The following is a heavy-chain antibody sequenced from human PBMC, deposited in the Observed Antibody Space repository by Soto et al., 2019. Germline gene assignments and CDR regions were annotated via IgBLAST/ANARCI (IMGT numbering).Heavy chain of an antibody. CDR3: ARRPSADYGGIFVP. D-gene: IGHD4-17*01. CDR2: IYYSGIT. Sequence: QVQLQESGPGLVKPSETLSLICTVSGGSISSYYWTWIRQPPGKGLEWIGYIYYSGITNYNPSLKRRVTLXXXTXXNHCSLKMSFVTAADTAVYYCARRPSADYGGIFVPWGQGTLVTVSS. V-gene: IGHV4-59*01. CDR1: GGSISSYY. J-gene: IGHJ5*02.